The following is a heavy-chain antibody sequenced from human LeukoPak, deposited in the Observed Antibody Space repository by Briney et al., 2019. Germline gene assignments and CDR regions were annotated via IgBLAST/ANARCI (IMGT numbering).Heavy chain of an antibody. V-gene: IGHV4-38-2*01. CDR3: ARSTTDNYFDY. J-gene: IGHJ4*02. D-gene: IGHD4-11*01. CDR2: IYHSGST. CDR1: GYSISSGYY. Sequence: KPSETLSLTCAVSGYSISSGYYWGWIRQPPGKGLEWIGSIYHSGSTYYNPSLKSRVTISVDTSKNQFSLKLSSVTAADTAVYYCARSTTDNYFDYWGQGTLVTVSS.